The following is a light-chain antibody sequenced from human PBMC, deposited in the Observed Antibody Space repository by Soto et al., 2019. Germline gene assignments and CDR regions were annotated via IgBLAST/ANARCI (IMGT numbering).Light chain of an antibody. CDR2: LGS. J-gene: IGKJ1*01. CDR1: QSLLHSNGYNY. CDR3: MQPLQTPWT. Sequence: DIVLTQSPLSLPVTPGEPASISCRSSQSLLHSNGYNYLDWYLQRPGQSPQVLIYLGSNRASGVHDRFSGSGSGTDFTLKISRVEAEDVGVYYCMQPLQTPWTFGQGTKVEI. V-gene: IGKV2-28*01.